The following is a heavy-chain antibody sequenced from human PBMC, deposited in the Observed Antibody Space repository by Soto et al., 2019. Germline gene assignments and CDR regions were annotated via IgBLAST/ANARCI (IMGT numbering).Heavy chain of an antibody. D-gene: IGHD2-2*01. Sequence: GGSLRLSCAASGFTFSSYGMHWVRQAPGKGLEWVAVISYDGSNKYYADSVKGRFTISRDNSKNTLYLQMNSLRAEDTAVYYCAKFTGYPDIVVVPGSEDEDYWGQGTLVTVSS. CDR3: AKFTGYPDIVVVPGSEDEDY. CDR1: GFTFSSYG. J-gene: IGHJ4*02. CDR2: ISYDGSNK. V-gene: IGHV3-30*18.